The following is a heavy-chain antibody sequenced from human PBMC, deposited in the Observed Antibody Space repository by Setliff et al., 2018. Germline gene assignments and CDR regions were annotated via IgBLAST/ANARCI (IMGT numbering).Heavy chain of an antibody. D-gene: IGHD1-1*01. CDR2: IYYTGST. V-gene: IGHV4-39*07. Sequence: PSETLSLTCTVSGGSISSSSHYWGWIRQPPGKGLEWIGSIYYTGSTYYNPSLKSRVTMSVDTSKRQFSLKLGSATAADTAVYYCARDMGQPYYFESWGLGTPVTVSS. CDR1: GGSISSSSHY. J-gene: IGHJ4*02. CDR3: ARDMGQPYYFES.